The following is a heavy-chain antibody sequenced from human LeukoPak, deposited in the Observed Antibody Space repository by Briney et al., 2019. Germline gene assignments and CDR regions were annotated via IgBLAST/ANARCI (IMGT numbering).Heavy chain of an antibody. CDR3: AREMAGKYFDY. D-gene: IGHD3-10*01. CDR1: GGSISSSSYY. Sequence: SETLSLTCTVSGGSISSSSYYWGWIRQPPGKGLEWIGSIYYSGSTYYNPSLKSRVTISVDTSKNQFSLRLSSVTAADTAVYYCAREMAGKYFDYWGQGTLVTVSS. J-gene: IGHJ4*02. CDR2: IYYSGST. V-gene: IGHV4-39*07.